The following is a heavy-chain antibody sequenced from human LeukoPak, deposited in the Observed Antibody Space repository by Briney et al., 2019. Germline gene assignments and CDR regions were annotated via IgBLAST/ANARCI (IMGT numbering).Heavy chain of an antibody. D-gene: IGHD3-10*01. Sequence: SETLSLTCTVSGYSITSGYYWGWIRQPPGKGLEWIGSIYHSVSTFYNPSLKSRVTISVDPSKNQFSLKLSSVIVADTAVYYCARSNTEYYYGSGSTPYGAFDIWGQGTMVTVSS. CDR3: ARSNTEYYYGSGSTPYGAFDI. V-gene: IGHV4-38-2*02. CDR2: IYHSVST. CDR1: GYSITSGYY. J-gene: IGHJ3*02.